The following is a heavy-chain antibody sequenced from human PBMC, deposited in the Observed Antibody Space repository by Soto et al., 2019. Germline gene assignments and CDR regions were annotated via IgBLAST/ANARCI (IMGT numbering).Heavy chain of an antibody. CDR3: GRLAEAATGHTDFDF. D-gene: IGHD2-15*01. J-gene: IGHJ4*02. Sequence: SETLSLTCTVSGASIKSRNYFWGWIRQPPGKGLEFVGSIHSSGGTYYNPSLESRVTVSVDLSNSHFSLSLKSLTATDTAVYYCGRLAEAATGHTDFDFWGQGTLVTVSS. CDR1: GASIKSRNYF. V-gene: IGHV4-39*02. CDR2: IHSSGGT.